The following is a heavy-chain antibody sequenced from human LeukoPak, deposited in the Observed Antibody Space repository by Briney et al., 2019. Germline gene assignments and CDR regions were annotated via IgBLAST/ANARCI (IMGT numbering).Heavy chain of an antibody. CDR3: ARLGIAVAGNDAFDI. J-gene: IGHJ3*02. CDR1: GYSFTNYW. D-gene: IGHD6-19*01. CDR2: IYPGDSDT. Sequence: GESLKISCKGSGYSFTNYWIGWVRQMPGKGLEWMGIIYPGDSDTKYSPSFQGQVTISADKSISTAYLQWSSLKASDTAMYYCARLGIAVAGNDAFDIWGQGTMVTVSS. V-gene: IGHV5-51*01.